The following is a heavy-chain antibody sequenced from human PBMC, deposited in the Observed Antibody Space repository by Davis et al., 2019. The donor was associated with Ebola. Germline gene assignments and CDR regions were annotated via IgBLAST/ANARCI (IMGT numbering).Heavy chain of an antibody. D-gene: IGHD6-19*01. CDR3: ARVIAVAGTLYNWFDP. Sequence: PSETLSLTCTVSGGPVSSGSYYWSWIRQPPGKGLEWIGEINHSGSTNYNPSLKSRVTISVDTSKNQFSLKLSSVTAADTAVYYCARVIAVAGTLYNWFDPWGQGTLVTVSS. CDR1: GGPVSSGSYY. J-gene: IGHJ5*02. V-gene: IGHV4-61*01. CDR2: INHSGST.